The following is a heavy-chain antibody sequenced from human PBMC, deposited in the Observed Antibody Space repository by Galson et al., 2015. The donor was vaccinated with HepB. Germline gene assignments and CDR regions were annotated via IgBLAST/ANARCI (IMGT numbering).Heavy chain of an antibody. V-gene: IGHV3-30-3*01. D-gene: IGHD6-13*01. CDR2: ISYDGSNK. J-gene: IGHJ6*02. CDR1: GFTFSSYA. CDR3: ARDYHSSSWYDTSLLYYYYYGMDV. Sequence: LRLSCAASGFTFSSYAMHWVRQAPGKGLEWVAVISYDGSNKYYADSVKGRFTISRDNSKNTLYLQMNSLRAEDTAVYYCARDYHSSSWYDTSLLYYYYYGMDVWGQGTTVTVSS.